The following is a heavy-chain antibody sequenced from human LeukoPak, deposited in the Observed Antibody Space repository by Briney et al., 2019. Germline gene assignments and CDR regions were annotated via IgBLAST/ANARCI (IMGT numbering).Heavy chain of an antibody. J-gene: IGHJ6*02. V-gene: IGHV5-51*01. D-gene: IGHD5-18*01. Sequence: GESLEISCKGSGSRFTSYWIGWVRQLPGKGLEWMGIIYPGDSDTRYSPSFQGQVTISADKSISTAYLQWSSLKASDTAMYYCATYSDGYSYYYGMDVWGQGTTVTVAS. CDR1: GSRFTSYW. CDR3: ATYSDGYSYYYGMDV. CDR2: IYPGDSDT.